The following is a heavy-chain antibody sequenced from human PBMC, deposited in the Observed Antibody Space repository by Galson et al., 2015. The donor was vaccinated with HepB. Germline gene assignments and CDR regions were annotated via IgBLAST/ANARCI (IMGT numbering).Heavy chain of an antibody. J-gene: IGHJ4*02. V-gene: IGHV3-7*03. CDR3: ARDGYQPLLYLGY. Sequence: SLRLSCAASGFTFSSYWMSWVRQAPGKGLEWVANIKQDGSEKYYVDSVKGRFTISRDNAKNSLYLQMNSLRAEDTAVYYCARDGYQPLLYLGYWGQGTLVTVSS. CDR2: IKQDGSEK. D-gene: IGHD2-2*02. CDR1: GFTFSSYW.